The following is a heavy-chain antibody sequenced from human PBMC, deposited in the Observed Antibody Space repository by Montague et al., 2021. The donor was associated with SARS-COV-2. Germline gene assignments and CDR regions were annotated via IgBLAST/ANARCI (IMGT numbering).Heavy chain of an antibody. CDR3: ARDTRIVGATTRLDY. V-gene: IGHV4-31*03. D-gene: IGHD1-26*01. CDR1: GGSISSGGYY. CDR2: IYYSGST. Sequence: TLSLTCTVSGGSISSGGYYWSWIRRHPGKGLEWIGYIYYSGSTYYNPSLKSRVTISVDTSKNQFSLKLSSVTAADTAVYCCARDTRIVGATTRLDYWGQGTLVTVSS. J-gene: IGHJ4*02.